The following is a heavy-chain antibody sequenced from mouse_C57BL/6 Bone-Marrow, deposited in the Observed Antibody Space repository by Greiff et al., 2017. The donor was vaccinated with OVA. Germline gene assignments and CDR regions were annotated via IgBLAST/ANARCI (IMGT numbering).Heavy chain of an antibody. V-gene: IGHV5-6*01. J-gene: IGHJ1*03. CDR3: ARKYDYDWYFDV. CDR2: TSSGGSYT. D-gene: IGHD2-4*01. Sequence: EVMLVESGGDLVKPGGSLKLSCAASGFTFSSYGMSWVRQTPDKRLEWVATTSSGGSYTYYPDSVKGRFTISRDNAKNTLYLQMSSLKSEDTAMYYCARKYDYDWYFDVWGTGTTVTVSS. CDR1: GFTFSSYG.